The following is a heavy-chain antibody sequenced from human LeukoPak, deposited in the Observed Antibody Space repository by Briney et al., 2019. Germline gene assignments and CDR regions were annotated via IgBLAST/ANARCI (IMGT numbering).Heavy chain of an antibody. V-gene: IGHV1-69*04. Sequence: ASVKVSCKASGDTFSNNVITWVRLAPGRGLEWMGRIIPVLGVSNFARKFQGRVTMTEDTSTDTAYMELSSLRSEDTAVYYCATTQVASGYYYYMDVWGKGTTVTVSS. D-gene: IGHD1/OR15-1a*01. CDR3: ATTQVASGYYYYMDV. CDR1: GDTFSNNV. J-gene: IGHJ6*03. CDR2: IIPVLGVS.